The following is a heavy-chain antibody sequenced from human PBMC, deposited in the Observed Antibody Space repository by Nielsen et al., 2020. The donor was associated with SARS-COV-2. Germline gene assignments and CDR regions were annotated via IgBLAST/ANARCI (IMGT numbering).Heavy chain of an antibody. CDR2: FFYGGKT. Sequence: SETLSLTCTVSGASISSGRYYWAWIRQPPGKGLEWIGSFFYGGKTYYNPSLMRRITISMDTSKNKLSLKVTSVTAADTAVYYCARSPFNEADWNYLDHWGQGTLVTVSS. CDR1: GASISSGRYY. J-gene: IGHJ4*02. D-gene: IGHD3-9*01. CDR3: ARSPFNEADWNYLDH. V-gene: IGHV4-39*01.